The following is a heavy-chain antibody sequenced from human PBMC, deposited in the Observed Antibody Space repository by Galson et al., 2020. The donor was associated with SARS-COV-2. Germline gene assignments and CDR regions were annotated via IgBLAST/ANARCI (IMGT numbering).Heavy chain of an antibody. CDR1: GFSFRSFW. J-gene: IGHJ4*02. V-gene: IGHV3-7*04. D-gene: IGHD3-10*01. CDR3: ARGRAIDY. CDR2: MKQDGSEK. Sequence: QAGGSLRLSCAVSGFSFRSFWMSWVRQAPGKGLEWVANMKQDGSEKYYVDSVKGRFTISRDNAKNSLYLQMNSLTAEDSAVYYCARGRAIDYWGQGTLVTVSS.